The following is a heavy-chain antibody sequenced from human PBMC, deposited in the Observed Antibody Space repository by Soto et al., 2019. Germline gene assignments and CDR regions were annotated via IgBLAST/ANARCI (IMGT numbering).Heavy chain of an antibody. J-gene: IGHJ4*02. V-gene: IGHV1-18*01. CDR3: ARDRLWDYGDYGIDY. D-gene: IGHD4-17*01. CDR1: GSTFTSYG. Sequence: ASVKVSCKASGSTFTSYGISWVRQAPGQGLEWMGWISAYNGNTNYAQKLQGRVTMTTDTSTSTAYMELRSLRSDDTAVYYCARDRLWDYGDYGIDYWGQGTLVTVSS. CDR2: ISAYNGNT.